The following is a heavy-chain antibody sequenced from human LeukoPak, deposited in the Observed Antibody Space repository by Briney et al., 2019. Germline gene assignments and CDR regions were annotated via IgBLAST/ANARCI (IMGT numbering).Heavy chain of an antibody. CDR2: IKQDGSEK. Sequence: GGSLRLSCAASGFTFSSYWMSWVRQAPGKGLEWVANIKQDGSEKYYVDSVKGRFTISRDNAKNSLYLQMNSLRAEDTAVYYCARWGMGDSSGYYYSYYYYYMDVWGKGTTVTVSS. J-gene: IGHJ6*03. D-gene: IGHD3-22*01. CDR1: GFTFSSYW. V-gene: IGHV3-7*01. CDR3: ARWGMGDSSGYYYSYYYYYMDV.